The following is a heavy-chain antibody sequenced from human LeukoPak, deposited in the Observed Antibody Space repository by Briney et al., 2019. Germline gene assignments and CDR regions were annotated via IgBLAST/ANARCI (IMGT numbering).Heavy chain of an antibody. V-gene: IGHV5-51*01. Sequence: HGESLKISCEGSGYSFSNYWIGWVRQMPGKGLEWMGIIYPGDYETRYSPSFQDLVTISIDKPISTAYLQWSSLKASGTAMYYCAIPPGYCGNDCSFDHWGQGTLVTVSS. CDR2: IYPGDYET. CDR3: AIPPGYCGNDCSFDH. J-gene: IGHJ4*02. D-gene: IGHD2-21*02. CDR1: GYSFSNYW.